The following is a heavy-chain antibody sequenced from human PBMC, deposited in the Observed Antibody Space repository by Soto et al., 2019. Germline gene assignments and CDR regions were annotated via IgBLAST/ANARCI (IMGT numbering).Heavy chain of an antibody. CDR2: IHHGGTT. CDR1: GYSISSGYY. J-gene: IGHJ5*02. Sequence: SETLSLTCAVSGYSISSGYYWGWIRQPPGKGLEWIGIIHHGGTTYYNPSLKSRVSISVNTSKDQFSLKLSSATAADAAVYYCARGSDPRINWFDPWGQGTLVTVSS. CDR3: ARGSDPRINWFDP. V-gene: IGHV4-38-2*01.